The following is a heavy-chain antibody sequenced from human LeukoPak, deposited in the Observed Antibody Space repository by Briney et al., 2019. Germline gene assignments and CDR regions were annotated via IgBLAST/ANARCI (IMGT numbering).Heavy chain of an antibody. Sequence: GGSLRLSCAASGFTFSSYSMNWVRQAPGKGLEWVSSISSSSGYIYYADSVKGRFTISRDNAKNSLYLQMNSLRAEDTAVYYCAGSASGYYDYWGQGTLVTVSS. J-gene: IGHJ4*02. D-gene: IGHD3-3*01. CDR2: ISSSSGYI. CDR3: AGSASGYYDY. V-gene: IGHV3-21*01. CDR1: GFTFSSYS.